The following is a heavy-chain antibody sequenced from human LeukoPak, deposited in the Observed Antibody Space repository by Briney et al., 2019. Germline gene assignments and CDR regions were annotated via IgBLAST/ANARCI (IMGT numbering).Heavy chain of an antibody. Sequence: GGSLRLSCAASGFAFTSYAMNWVRQAPGKGLEWISAISDSGGSTYSADPVKGRFTISRDNSKNTLYLQMNSLRDEDTALYYCAKQLGYCSRGTCYFDSWGQGTLVTVSS. J-gene: IGHJ4*01. D-gene: IGHD2-2*01. CDR2: ISDSGGST. CDR1: GFAFTSYA. CDR3: AKQLGYCSRGTCYFDS. V-gene: IGHV3-23*01.